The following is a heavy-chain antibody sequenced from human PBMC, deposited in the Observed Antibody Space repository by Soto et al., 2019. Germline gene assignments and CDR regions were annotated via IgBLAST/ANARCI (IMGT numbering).Heavy chain of an antibody. J-gene: IGHJ4*02. CDR1: GGTFSSYA. CDR2: IIPIFGTA. V-gene: IGHV1-69*13. D-gene: IGHD1-26*01. CDR3: ARGRVVGTTLYYFDY. Sequence: ASVKVSCKASGGTFSSYAISWVRQAPRQGLEWMGGIIPIFGTANYAQKFQGRVTIIADESTSTAYMELSSLRSEDTAVYYCARGRVVGTTLYYFDYWGQGTLVTVSS.